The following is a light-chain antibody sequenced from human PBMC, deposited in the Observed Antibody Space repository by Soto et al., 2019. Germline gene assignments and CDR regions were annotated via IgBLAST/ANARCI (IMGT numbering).Light chain of an antibody. J-gene: IGKJ5*01. CDR2: GAA. Sequence: EIVMTQSPATLSVSPGERATLSCRASQSVFSSLACYQQKPGQAPRLLIYGAATRATGIPGRFSGSGSGTEFTLTISSLQSEDFAVYYCQQDNNWPPITFGQGTRLEIK. V-gene: IGKV3-15*01. CDR3: QQDNNWPPIT. CDR1: QSVFSS.